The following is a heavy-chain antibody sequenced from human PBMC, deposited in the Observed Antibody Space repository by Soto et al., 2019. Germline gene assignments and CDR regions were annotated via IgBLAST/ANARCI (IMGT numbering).Heavy chain of an antibody. D-gene: IGHD3-10*01. CDR1: GGSISGYY. V-gene: IGHV4-59*08. Sequence: QVQLQESGPGLVKPSETLSLTCSVSGGSISGYYWSWIRQSPREGLQWIGNIYYTGTMNYNPSLRGRVAMAVDTSRGPFSLRLGSVTAADPGVYFCGGRLISRLYGDDGFDVWGQGARVTVS. CDR2: IYYTGTM. J-gene: IGHJ3*01. CDR3: GGRLISRLYGDDGFDV.